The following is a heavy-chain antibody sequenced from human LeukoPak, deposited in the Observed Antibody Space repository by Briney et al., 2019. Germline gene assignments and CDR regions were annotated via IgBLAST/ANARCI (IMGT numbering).Heavy chain of an antibody. D-gene: IGHD3-3*01. J-gene: IGHJ4*02. CDR2: IYYSGST. CDR1: GGSISSSSYY. CDR3: ARAPSWSGYFDY. V-gene: IGHV4-39*07. Sequence: PSETLSLTCTVSGGSISSSSYYWGWIRQPPGKGLEWIGSIYYSGSTYYNPSLKSRVTISVDTSKNQFSLKLSSVTAADTAVYYCARAPSWSGYFDYWGQGTLVTVSS.